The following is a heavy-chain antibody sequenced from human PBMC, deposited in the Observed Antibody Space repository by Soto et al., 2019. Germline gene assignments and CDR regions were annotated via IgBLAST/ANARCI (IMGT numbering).Heavy chain of an antibody. CDR2: TKPDGSEK. D-gene: IGHD3-16*01. V-gene: IGHV3-7*01. CDR3: VAWGTSTSNP. J-gene: IGHJ5*02. Sequence: GGSLRLSCAASGVIVNTHGVSGVRQAPEKGLEWVAHTKPDGSEKYYVDSAKGRFTVSRDNTRNSLYLQMNSLRADDTALYYCVAWGTSTSNPWGQGTLVTVSS. CDR1: GVIVNTHG.